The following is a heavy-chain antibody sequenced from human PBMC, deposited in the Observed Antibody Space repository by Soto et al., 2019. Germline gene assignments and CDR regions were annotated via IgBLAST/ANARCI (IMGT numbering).Heavy chain of an antibody. D-gene: IGHD1-26*01. CDR3: ATWSYAFDI. CDR1: GYRITSHW. J-gene: IGHJ3*02. Sequence: GEPQRNSSKGSGYRITSHWIGWVRQMPGKGLEWMGRIDPSDSYTNYSPSFQGHVTISADKSISTAYLQWSSLKASDTAMYYCATWSYAFDIWGQGTMVTGSS. V-gene: IGHV5-10-1*01. CDR2: IDPSDSYT.